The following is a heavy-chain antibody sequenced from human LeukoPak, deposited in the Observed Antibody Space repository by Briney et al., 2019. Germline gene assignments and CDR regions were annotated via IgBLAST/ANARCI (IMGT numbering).Heavy chain of an antibody. CDR2: INADDGNT. Sequence: GASVKVSCKTSGYIFTTYAIHWVRQAPGRGLEWMGLINADDGNTRYSQRFQGRVTITRDTPANTAYMELSSLRFEDTAVYYCARGIVVKPSANWFDPWGQGTPVIVSS. CDR3: ARGIVVKPSANWFDP. CDR1: GYIFTTYA. V-gene: IGHV1-3*01. J-gene: IGHJ5*02. D-gene: IGHD2-2*01.